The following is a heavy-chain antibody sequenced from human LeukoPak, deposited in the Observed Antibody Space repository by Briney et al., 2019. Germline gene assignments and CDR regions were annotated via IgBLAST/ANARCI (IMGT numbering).Heavy chain of an antibody. J-gene: IGHJ4*02. V-gene: IGHV4-34*01. CDR1: GGSFSGYY. CDR2: INHSGST. Sequence: SETLSLTCAVYGGSFSGYYWSWIRQPPGMGLEWIGEINHSGSTNYNPSLKSRVTISVDTSKNQFSLKLSSVTAADTAVYYCASRVHEQPLAYYFDYWGQGTLVTVSS. D-gene: IGHD6-13*01. CDR3: ASRVHEQPLAYYFDY.